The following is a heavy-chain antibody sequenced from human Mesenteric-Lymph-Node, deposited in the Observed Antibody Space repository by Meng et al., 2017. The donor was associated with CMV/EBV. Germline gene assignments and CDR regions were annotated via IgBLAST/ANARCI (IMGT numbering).Heavy chain of an antibody. CDR2: ISSSSSHI. Sequence: SCAASGFTFSNYAMNWVRQAPGKGLEWVSSISSSSSHIYYADSVKGRFTISRDSAKNSLYLQMNSLRGEDTALYYCARGSCSGGSCYLDYWGQGTLVTVSS. J-gene: IGHJ4*02. CDR3: ARGSCSGGSCYLDY. D-gene: IGHD2-15*01. V-gene: IGHV3-21*01. CDR1: GFTFSNYA.